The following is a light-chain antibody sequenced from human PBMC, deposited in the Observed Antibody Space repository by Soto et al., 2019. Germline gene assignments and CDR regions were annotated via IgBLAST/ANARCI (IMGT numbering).Light chain of an antibody. J-gene: IGKJ1*01. CDR3: QHYSGDRAT. V-gene: IGKV1-5*01. Sequence: DIQMTQSPSTLSASVGDRVTITCRASQSISNSLAWYQQKPGKAPKLLIYDASNLESGVPSRFSGSGSGTEFTLTISSLQPDDFATYYCQHYSGDRATFGQGTKVDIK. CDR1: QSISNS. CDR2: DAS.